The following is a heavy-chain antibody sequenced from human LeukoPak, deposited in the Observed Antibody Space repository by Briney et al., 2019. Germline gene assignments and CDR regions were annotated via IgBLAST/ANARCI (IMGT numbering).Heavy chain of an antibody. J-gene: IGHJ4*02. CDR1: GFTFSSYW. CDR2: IKQDGSEK. V-gene: IGHV3-7*03. D-gene: IGHD6-19*01. Sequence: RGSLRLSCAASGFTFSSYWMSWVRQAPGKGLEWVANIKQDGSEKYYVDSVKGRFTISRDNAKNSLYLQMNSLKTEDTAVYYCTRGLYSSVYYLDYVGQGTLVTVSS. CDR3: TRGLYSSVYYLDY.